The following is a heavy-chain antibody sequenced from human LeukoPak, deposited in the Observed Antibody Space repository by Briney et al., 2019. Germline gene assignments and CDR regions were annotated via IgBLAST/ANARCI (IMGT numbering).Heavy chain of an antibody. J-gene: IGHJ3*01. Sequence: PSETQSLTCTVSGGSIMVAAYSWSWIRQPPGKGLEWIGYIYHSGRTYYNPSLKSRVTISLDRSKNQFSLKLSSVTAADTAVYFCARGYGDNSGAFDFGGQGTLVTVSS. CDR2: IYHSGRT. CDR1: GGSIMVAAYS. V-gene: IGHV4-30-2*01. CDR3: ARGYGDNSGAFDF. D-gene: IGHD4-23*01.